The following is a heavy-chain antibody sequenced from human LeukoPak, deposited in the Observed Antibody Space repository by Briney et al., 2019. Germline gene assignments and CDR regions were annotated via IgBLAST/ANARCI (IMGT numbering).Heavy chain of an antibody. CDR1: GYTFTSYA. Sequence: ASVKVSCKASGYTFTSYAMNWVRQPPGQGLEGMGWINTNTGNQTYAQCFTGQFVFSLDTSVSTAYLKISSLKAEDTAVYYCARDVNWNYGGPGSNYYYYMDVGGKGTTVTVSS. CDR3: ARDVNWNYGGPGSNYYYYMDV. V-gene: IGHV7-4-1*02. D-gene: IGHD1-7*01. CDR2: INTNTGNQ. J-gene: IGHJ6*03.